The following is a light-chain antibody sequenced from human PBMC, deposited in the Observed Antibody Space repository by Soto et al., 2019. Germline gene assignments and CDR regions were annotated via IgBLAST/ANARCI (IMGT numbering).Light chain of an antibody. CDR2: GNS. CDR3: QSYDSSLSVV. Sequence: QSVLTQPPSVSGAPGQRVTISCTGSSSNIGAGYDVHWYQQLPVTAPKLLIYGNSNRPSGVPDRFSGSKSGTSASLAITGLQAEDEADYYCQSYDSSLSVVFGGGPKLTVL. V-gene: IGLV1-40*01. CDR1: SSNIGAGYD. J-gene: IGLJ3*02.